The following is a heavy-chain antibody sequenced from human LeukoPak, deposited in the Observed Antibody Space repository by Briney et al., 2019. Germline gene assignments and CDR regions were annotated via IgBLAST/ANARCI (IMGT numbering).Heavy chain of an antibody. V-gene: IGHV3-11*05. CDR1: GFTFSDYY. D-gene: IGHD6-13*01. CDR3: ARVIAAAGLTFDY. Sequence: GGSLRLSCAASGFTFSDYYMSWIRQAPGKGLEWVSYISSSSSYTNYADSVKGRFTISRDNAKNSLYLQMSSLRAEDTAVYYCARVIAAAGLTFDYWGQGTLVTVSS. J-gene: IGHJ4*02. CDR2: ISSSSSYT.